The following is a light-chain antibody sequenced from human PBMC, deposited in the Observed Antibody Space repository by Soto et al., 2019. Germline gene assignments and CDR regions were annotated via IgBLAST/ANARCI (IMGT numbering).Light chain of an antibody. V-gene: IGKV3-11*01. CDR2: DAS. CDR3: QQRYNWPLT. CDR1: QTVSNF. Sequence: EIVLTQSPATLSLSPREGATLSCRASQTVSNFLAWYQQKPGQAPRLLIYDASKRATGIPARFSGSGSGTDFTLTISSLEPEDFAVYYCQQRYNWPLTFGGGTKVDIK. J-gene: IGKJ4*01.